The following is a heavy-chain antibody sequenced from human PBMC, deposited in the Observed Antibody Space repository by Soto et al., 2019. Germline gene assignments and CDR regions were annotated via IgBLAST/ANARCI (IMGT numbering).Heavy chain of an antibody. D-gene: IGHD3-9*01. CDR1: GFNFSSYS. Sequence: PGGSLRLSCAASGFNFSSYSMNWVRQAPGKGLEWVSYISSSSSTIYYADSVKGRFTISRDNAKNSLYLQMNSLRAEDTAVYYCARDPWSYDILTGSSFYRSWGQGTLVTVSS. V-gene: IGHV3-48*01. CDR3: ARDPWSYDILTGSSFYRS. J-gene: IGHJ4*02. CDR2: ISSSSSTI.